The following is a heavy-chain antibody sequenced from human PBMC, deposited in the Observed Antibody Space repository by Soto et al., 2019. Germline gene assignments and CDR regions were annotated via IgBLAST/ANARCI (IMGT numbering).Heavy chain of an antibody. Sequence: SETLSLTCAVSGGSISSGGYSWNWIRQPPGKGLEWIGYIYHSGYTYYNPSLKSRVTISVDKSKNQFSLHLNSVTAADTAVYYCARDDLYGEWFDPWGQGTLVTVSS. D-gene: IGHD4-17*01. J-gene: IGHJ5*02. CDR2: IYHSGYT. CDR1: GGSISSGGYS. CDR3: ARDDLYGEWFDP. V-gene: IGHV4-30-2*01.